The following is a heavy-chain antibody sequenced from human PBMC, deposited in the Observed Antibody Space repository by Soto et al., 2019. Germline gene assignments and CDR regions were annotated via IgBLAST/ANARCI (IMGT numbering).Heavy chain of an antibody. D-gene: IGHD3-22*01. Sequence: QVQLVESGGGVAQPGRSLRLSCAASGFTFNSYAMHWVRQAPGKGLEWVAVISNDGSNKNYADSVKGRFTISRDNSRNTLYLQMNSLRTEDTAVYYCARVEDYYDTIGYSPVFDYWGQGTLGTVSS. V-gene: IGHV3-30-3*01. CDR1: GFTFNSYA. CDR3: ARVEDYYDTIGYSPVFDY. J-gene: IGHJ4*02. CDR2: ISNDGSNK.